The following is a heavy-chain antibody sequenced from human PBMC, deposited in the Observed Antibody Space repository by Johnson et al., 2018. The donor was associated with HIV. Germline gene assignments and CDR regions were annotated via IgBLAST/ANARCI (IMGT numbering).Heavy chain of an antibody. J-gene: IGHJ3*02. CDR1: GFTVSSNY. CDR3: AREQELIGERAFDI. D-gene: IGHD6-13*01. V-gene: IGHV3-11*04. Sequence: QVQLVESGGGVVQPGRSLRLSCAASGFTVSSNYMSWVRQAPGKGLEWVSYISSSGSTIYYADSVKGRFIISRDNAKNTLYLQMNSLRAEDTAVYYCAREQELIGERAFDIWGQGTMVTVSS. CDR2: ISSSGSTI.